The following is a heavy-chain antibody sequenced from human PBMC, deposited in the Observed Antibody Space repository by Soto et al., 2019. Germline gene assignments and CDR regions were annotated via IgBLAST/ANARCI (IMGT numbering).Heavy chain of an antibody. D-gene: IGHD3-3*01. V-gene: IGHV4-39*01. J-gene: IGHJ5*02. CDR1: GGSISSSSYY. CDR2: IYYSGST. Sequence: PSETLSLTCTVVGGSISSSSYYWGLIRQPPGKGLEWIGSIYYSGSTYYNPSLKSRVTISVDTSKNQFSLKLSSVTAADTAVYYCARHEDYDFWSGFSYNWFDPWGQGTLVTVSS. CDR3: ARHEDYDFWSGFSYNWFDP.